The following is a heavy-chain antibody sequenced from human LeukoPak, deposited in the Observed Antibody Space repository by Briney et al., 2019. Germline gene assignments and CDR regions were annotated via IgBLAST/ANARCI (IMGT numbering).Heavy chain of an antibody. Sequence: GGSLRLSCAASGFTFRAYWMSWVRQAPGKGLEWVANIKQDGSEKYYVDSVRGRFTISRDNAKNTLYLQMNSLRAEDTAVYYCAVGANPGAFDYWGQGTLVTVSS. CDR3: AVGANPGAFDY. CDR1: GFTFRAYW. J-gene: IGHJ4*02. D-gene: IGHD1-26*01. V-gene: IGHV3-7*01. CDR2: IKQDGSEK.